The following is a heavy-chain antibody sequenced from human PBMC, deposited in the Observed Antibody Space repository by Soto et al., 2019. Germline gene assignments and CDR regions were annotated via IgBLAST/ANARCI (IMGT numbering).Heavy chain of an antibody. D-gene: IGHD3-22*01. Sequence: QVQRVESGGGVVQPGRSLRLSCAASGFTFSSYAMHWVRQAPGKGLEWVAVISYDGSNKYYADSVKGRFTISRDNSKNTLYLHMTSLAAEYTSTYSCARELSKIILVVAWYSDYWGQGTLVTVSS. V-gene: IGHV3-30-3*01. J-gene: IGHJ4*02. CDR2: ISYDGSNK. CDR1: GFTFSSYA. CDR3: ARELSKIILVVAWYSDY.